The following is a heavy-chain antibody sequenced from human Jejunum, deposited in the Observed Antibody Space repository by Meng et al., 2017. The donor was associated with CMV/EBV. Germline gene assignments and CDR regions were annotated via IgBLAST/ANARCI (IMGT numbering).Heavy chain of an antibody. V-gene: IGHV4-39*07. Sequence: SGDSISFNTSSWGWLRQPPGKGLEWIANIYYSGRTDYNPSLKSRVSITADPSKNQLSLHLTSVTAADTAVYYCARPDPKGEYFQHWGQGTLVTVSS. CDR3: ARPDPKGEYFQH. CDR1: GDSISFNTSS. CDR2: IYYSGRT. J-gene: IGHJ1*01. D-gene: IGHD1-14*01.